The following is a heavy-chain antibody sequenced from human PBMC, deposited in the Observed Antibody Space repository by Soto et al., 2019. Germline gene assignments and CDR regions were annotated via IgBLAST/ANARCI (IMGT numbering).Heavy chain of an antibody. D-gene: IGHD1-26*01. J-gene: IGHJ3*02. V-gene: IGHV2-5*01. CDR2: IYWNDDK. CDR3: AHRHELGSFDI. Sequence: QITLKESGPTLVKPTQTLTLTCTFSGFSLSTRAVGVGWIRQPPGKALEWLALIYWNDDKRYSPSLKNRLTITKDTSKNHVVLTLTNMEPVDTATYYCAHRHELGSFDIWGQGTKVTVSS. CDR1: GFSLSTRAVG.